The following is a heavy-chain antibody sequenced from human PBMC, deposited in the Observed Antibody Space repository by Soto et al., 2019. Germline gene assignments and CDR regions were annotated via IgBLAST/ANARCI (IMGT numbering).Heavy chain of an antibody. Sequence: QVQLQESGPGLVKPSQTLYLTCAVSGGSIIDSGSFYWNWIRQHPGKGLEWIGYIYYSGSTYYNRTPKSRATISLDTAKNQVSLKLSSVTASDTAIYYCASGEVVASNWFDPWGQGTLVTVSS. CDR2: IYYSGST. J-gene: IGHJ5*02. D-gene: IGHD2-15*01. CDR1: GGSIIDSGSFY. V-gene: IGHV4-31*11. CDR3: ASGEVVASNWFDP.